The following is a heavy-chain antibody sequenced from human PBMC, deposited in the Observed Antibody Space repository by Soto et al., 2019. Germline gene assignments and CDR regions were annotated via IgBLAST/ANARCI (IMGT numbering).Heavy chain of an antibody. Sequence: EVQLLESGGTLVQPGGSLRLSCVASGFTFSNYAMSWVRQAPGKGLEWVSTVTTRGASTYYADSVKGRFAISRDESMNTLYLQMISLRADDTAVYYCAKSSGYRGFHDGPDSKWFDYWGQGTLVTVSS. J-gene: IGHJ4*02. V-gene: IGHV3-23*01. CDR2: VTTRGAST. CDR1: GFTFSNYA. CDR3: AKSSGYRGFHDGPDSKWFDY. D-gene: IGHD5-12*01.